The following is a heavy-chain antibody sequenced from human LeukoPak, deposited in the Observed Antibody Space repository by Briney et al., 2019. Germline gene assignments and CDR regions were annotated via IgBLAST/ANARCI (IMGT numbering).Heavy chain of an antibody. D-gene: IGHD3-9*01. CDR2: NIPIFGTA. J-gene: IGHJ4*02. CDR1: GGTFSSYA. V-gene: IGHV1-69*06. CDR3: ARAARYFDWLLYEDY. Sequence: SVKVSCKASGGTFSSYAISWVRQAPGQGLEWMGGNIPIFGTANYAQKFQGRVTITADKSTSTAYMELSSLRSEDTAVYYCARAARYFDWLLYEDYWGQGTLVTVSS.